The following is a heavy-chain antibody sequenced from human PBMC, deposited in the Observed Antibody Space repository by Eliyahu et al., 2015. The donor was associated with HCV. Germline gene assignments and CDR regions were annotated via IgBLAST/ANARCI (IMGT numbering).Heavy chain of an antibody. J-gene: IGHJ4*02. CDR2: INPSGGST. Sequence: QVQLVQSGAEVKKPGASVKFSCKASGYTFPSYYLHWVRQAPGQGLEWMGIINPSGGSTSYAQKFQGRVTMTRDTSTSTVYMELSSLRSEDTTVYYCARDRVGATYAIGYWGQGTLVTVSS. D-gene: IGHD1-26*01. V-gene: IGHV1-46*01. CDR1: GYTFPSYY. CDR3: ARDRVGATYAIGY.